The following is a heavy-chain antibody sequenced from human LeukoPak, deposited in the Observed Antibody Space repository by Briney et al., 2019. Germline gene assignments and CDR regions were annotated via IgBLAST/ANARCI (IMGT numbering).Heavy chain of an antibody. CDR2: IYYSGST. CDR1: GASFSSSTYY. Sequence: PSETLSLTCTISGASFSSSTYYWGWIRQPPGKGLEWIGSIYYSGSTYYNPSLKSRVTMSVDTSKNQFSLKLSSVTAADTAVYYCARHAGGIAAAGTRPFDYWGQGTLVTVSS. CDR3: ARHAGGIAAAGTRPFDY. J-gene: IGHJ4*02. V-gene: IGHV4-39*01. D-gene: IGHD6-13*01.